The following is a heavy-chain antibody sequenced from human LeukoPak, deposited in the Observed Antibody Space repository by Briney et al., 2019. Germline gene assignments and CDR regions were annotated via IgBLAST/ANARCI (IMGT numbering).Heavy chain of an antibody. J-gene: IGHJ4*02. CDR2: IYYSGST. V-gene: IGHV4-59*08. CDR1: GGSISSYY. CDR3: ARGRSYTFDY. D-gene: IGHD1-26*01. Sequence: PSETLSLTCTVSGGSISSYYWSWIRQPPGKGLEWIGYIYYSGSTNYNPSLKSRVTISVDTSKNQFSLKLSSVTAADTAVYYCARGRSYTFDYWGQGTLVTVSS.